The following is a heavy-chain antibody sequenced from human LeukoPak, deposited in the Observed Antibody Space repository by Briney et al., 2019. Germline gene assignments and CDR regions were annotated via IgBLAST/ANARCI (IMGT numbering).Heavy chain of an antibody. J-gene: IGHJ3*02. CDR2: IYYSGST. Sequence: PSQTLSLTCTVSGGSISSGDYYWSWIRQPPGKGLEWIGYIYYSGSTYYNPSLKSRVTISVDTSKNQFSLKLSSVTAADTAVYYCARSYYCDSSGYSMEAFDISGQGTMVTVSS. CDR3: ARSYYCDSSGYSMEAFDI. CDR1: GGSISSGDYY. D-gene: IGHD3-22*01. V-gene: IGHV4-30-4*08.